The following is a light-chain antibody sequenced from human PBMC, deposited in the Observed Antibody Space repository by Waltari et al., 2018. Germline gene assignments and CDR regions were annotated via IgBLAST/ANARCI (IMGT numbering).Light chain of an antibody. CDR1: QTIRTS. CDR2: VAS. Sequence: DIQMTQYPSSLSASVGDRVTITCRASQTIRTSLNWFQQKPGKAPDLLIYVASSLQSGVSSRFSGSGSGTDFTLTISSLQPEDSATYYCQQWNTPPYTFGQGTKLEI. V-gene: IGKV1-39*01. J-gene: IGKJ2*01. CDR3: QQWNTPPYT.